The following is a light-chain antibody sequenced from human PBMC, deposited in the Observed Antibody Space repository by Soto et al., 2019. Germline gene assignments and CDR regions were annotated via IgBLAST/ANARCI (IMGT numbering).Light chain of an antibody. CDR3: QQYGNSPPNT. V-gene: IGKV3-20*01. J-gene: IGKJ2*01. CDR1: HSITNY. Sequence: EIVLSQSPATLSLSPGERATLSCRASHSITNYLGWYQQKPGQAPRLLIYGASNRATGIPARFSGSGSGTDFTLTISRLELEDFAVYFCQQYGNSPPNTFGQGTKVDIK. CDR2: GAS.